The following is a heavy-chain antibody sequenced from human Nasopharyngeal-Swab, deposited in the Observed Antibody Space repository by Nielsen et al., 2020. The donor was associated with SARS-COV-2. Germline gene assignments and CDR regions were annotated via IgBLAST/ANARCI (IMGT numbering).Heavy chain of an antibody. CDR3: ARAGSGPLYAFDI. Sequence: SETLSLTCAVYGGSFSGYYWSWIRQPPGKGLEWIGEINHSGSTNYNPSLKSRVTISVDTSKNQFSLKLSSVTAADTAAYYCARAGSGPLYAFDIWGQGTMVTVSS. CDR1: GGSFSGYY. J-gene: IGHJ3*02. D-gene: IGHD6-19*01. CDR2: INHSGST. V-gene: IGHV4-34*01.